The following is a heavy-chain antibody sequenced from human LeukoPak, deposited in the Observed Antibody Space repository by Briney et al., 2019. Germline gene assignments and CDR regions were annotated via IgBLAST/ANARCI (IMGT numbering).Heavy chain of an antibody. D-gene: IGHD1-1*01. CDR2: IYHTGVT. CDR3: ALENGNPGAFDI. J-gene: IGHJ3*02. CDR1: GGSISSGGHY. Sequence: PLETLSLTCTVSGGSISSGGHYWSWLRHPPGKGLEWIGYIYHTGVTYFNPSLKSRVTISVDTSKNQFSLKLSSVTAADTAVYYCALENGNPGAFDIWGQGTMVTVSS. V-gene: IGHV4-30-2*01.